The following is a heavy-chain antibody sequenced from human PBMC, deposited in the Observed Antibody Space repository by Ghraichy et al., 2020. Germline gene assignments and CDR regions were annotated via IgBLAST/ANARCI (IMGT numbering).Heavy chain of an antibody. V-gene: IGHV4-39*01. D-gene: IGHD6-13*01. CDR2: IYYSGST. CDR3: ARVERYSSTSGRDY. J-gene: IGHJ4*02. Sequence: SETLSLTCTVFGGSISSSNYYWGWIRQPPGKGLEWIGSIYYSGSTYYNPSLKSRVTISVDTSKNQFSLKLSSVTAADTAVYYCARVERYSSTSGRDYWGQGTLVTVSS. CDR1: GGSISSSNYY.